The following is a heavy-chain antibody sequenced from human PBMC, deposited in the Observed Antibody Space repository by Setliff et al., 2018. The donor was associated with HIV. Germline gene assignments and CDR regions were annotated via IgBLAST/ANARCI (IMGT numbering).Heavy chain of an antibody. V-gene: IGHV4-4*07. Sequence: TLSLTCTVSGGSLGGYYWSWIRQPAGKRLEWIGRIFASGTTNYNPSLKSRVSMSIDTSKDQFSLNLNSVTAADTAVYFCARDRSNYGSGSSAYNWFDPWGLGTLVTVS. CDR2: IFASGTT. J-gene: IGHJ5*02. CDR3: ARDRSNYGSGSSAYNWFDP. CDR1: GGSLGGYY. D-gene: IGHD3-10*01.